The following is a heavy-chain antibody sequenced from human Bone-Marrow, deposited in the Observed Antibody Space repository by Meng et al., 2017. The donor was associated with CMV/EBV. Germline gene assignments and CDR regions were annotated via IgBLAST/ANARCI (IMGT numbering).Heavy chain of an antibody. CDR2: IKLDGTYK. CDR1: RFTFSSYW. D-gene: IGHD1-14*01. J-gene: IGHJ4*02. V-gene: IGHV3-30*02. Sequence: GESLKISCAASRFTFSSYWMSWVRQAPGKGLEWVALIKLDGTYKYYADSAKGRFTISRDNSKNTLYLQMNSLRGEDTAVYYCAKDQRDGISYLDYWGQGTLVTVSS. CDR3: AKDQRDGISYLDY.